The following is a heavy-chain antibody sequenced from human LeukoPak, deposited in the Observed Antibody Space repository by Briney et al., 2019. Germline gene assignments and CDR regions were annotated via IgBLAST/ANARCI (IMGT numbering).Heavy chain of an antibody. D-gene: IGHD6-19*01. Sequence: TGGSLRLSCAASGFTFSSCAMSWVRQFPGKGLEWVSAISGSGGSTYYADSVRGRFTISRDNSKNTLHLQMDSLRADDTAVYFCAKGPLIEVAGTTWDYWGQGTLVTVSS. CDR3: AKGPLIEVAGTTWDY. J-gene: IGHJ4*02. V-gene: IGHV3-23*01. CDR2: ISGSGGST. CDR1: GFTFSSCA.